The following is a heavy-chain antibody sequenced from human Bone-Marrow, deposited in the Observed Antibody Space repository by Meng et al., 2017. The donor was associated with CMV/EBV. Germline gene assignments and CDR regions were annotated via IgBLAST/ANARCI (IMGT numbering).Heavy chain of an antibody. CDR1: GYSFTSYW. V-gene: IGHV5-51*01. Sequence: GGSLRLSCKGSGYSFTSYWSGWVRQMPGKGLEWMGIIYPGDSDTSYSPSFQGQVTISADKSISTAYLQWSSLNASDTAMYYCPSFSGGSYYKRREYYFDYWGQGTLVTVSS. J-gene: IGHJ4*02. CDR2: IYPGDSDT. D-gene: IGHD1-26*01. CDR3: PSFSGGSYYKRREYYFDY.